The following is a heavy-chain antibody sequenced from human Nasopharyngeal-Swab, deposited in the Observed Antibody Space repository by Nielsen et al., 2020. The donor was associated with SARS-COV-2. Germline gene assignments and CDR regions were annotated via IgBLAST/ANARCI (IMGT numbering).Heavy chain of an antibody. CDR1: GFTFSGSG. CDR2: ISYDGSNE. CDR3: AKDVHGDYGGIDY. Sequence: GESLKISCAASGFTFSGSGMDWVRQAQGKGLEWVAVISYDGSNEYYGDSVKGRFTISRDNSKNTLYLQMNSLRVGDTAVYYCAKDVHGDYGGIDYWGQGILVTVSS. J-gene: IGHJ4*02. D-gene: IGHD4-17*01. V-gene: IGHV3-30*18.